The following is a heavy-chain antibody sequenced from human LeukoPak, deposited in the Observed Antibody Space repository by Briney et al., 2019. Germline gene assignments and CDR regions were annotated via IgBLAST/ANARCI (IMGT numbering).Heavy chain of an antibody. J-gene: IGHJ4*02. CDR3: ARARPRGTALDY. V-gene: IGHV1-2*02. CDR2: INPNRGST. CDR1: GYTFTGYY. D-gene: IGHD6-13*01. Sequence: ASLTVSCKSSGYTFTGYYIHWARQSPGQGLSWMVWINPNRGSTNYAQKLQGRVTMTRDTSISTAYMELSRLRSDDTAVYYCARARPRGTALDYWGQGTLVTVSS.